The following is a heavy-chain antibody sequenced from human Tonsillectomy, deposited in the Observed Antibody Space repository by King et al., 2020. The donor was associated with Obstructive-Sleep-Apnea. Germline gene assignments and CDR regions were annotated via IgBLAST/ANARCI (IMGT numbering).Heavy chain of an antibody. CDR2: IFYSGST. CDR1: GGSISSYH. Sequence: VQLQESGPGLVKPSETLSLTCTVSGGSISSYHWSWIRQPPGKGLEGMWYIFYSGSTNYNPSLKSPVTITVDTSKNQFSLKLSPVTAADTAVDYCARRVYFYNTGDDEEEAFDIWGQGTLVTVSS. CDR3: ARRVYFYNTGDDEEEAFDI. V-gene: IGHV4-59*01. D-gene: IGHD2-8*02. J-gene: IGHJ3*02.